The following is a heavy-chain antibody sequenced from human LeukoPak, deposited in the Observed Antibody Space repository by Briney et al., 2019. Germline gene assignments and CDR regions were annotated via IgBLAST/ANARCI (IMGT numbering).Heavy chain of an antibody. Sequence: ASVKVSCKASGYTFTGYYMHWVRQAPGQGLEWMGWINPNSGGTNYARKFQGRVTMTRDTSISTAYMELSSLRSDDTAVYYCARDQGYDSTRLGSYWGQGTLVTVPS. CDR3: ARDQGYDSTRLGSY. CDR1: GYTFTGYY. J-gene: IGHJ4*02. CDR2: INPNSGGT. V-gene: IGHV1-2*02. D-gene: IGHD3-22*01.